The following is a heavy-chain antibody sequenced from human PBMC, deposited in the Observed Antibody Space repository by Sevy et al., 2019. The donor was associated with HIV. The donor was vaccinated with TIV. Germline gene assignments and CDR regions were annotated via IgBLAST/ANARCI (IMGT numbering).Heavy chain of an antibody. Sequence: GGSLRLSCAASGFTFSSYAMHWVRQAPGKGLEWVAVISYDGSNKYYADSVKGRFTISRDNSKNTLYLQMNSLRAEDTAAYYCASDYGDHEVGWDYFDYWGQGTLVTVSS. V-gene: IGHV3-30-3*01. D-gene: IGHD4-17*01. CDR2: ISYDGSNK. CDR3: ASDYGDHEVGWDYFDY. CDR1: GFTFSSYA. J-gene: IGHJ4*02.